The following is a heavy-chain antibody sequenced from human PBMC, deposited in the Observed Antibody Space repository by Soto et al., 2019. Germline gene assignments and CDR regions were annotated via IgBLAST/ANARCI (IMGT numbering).Heavy chain of an antibody. CDR3: ARVFKQWLPPDY. D-gene: IGHD6-19*01. V-gene: IGHV1-18*01. Sequence: QVQLVQSGAEVRKPGASVRVSCKASGYTFISDGIVWVRQAPGQGLEWMGWISGNNGDTNYAQKLQGRVAMTTDTSTNTAYMELRSLTSDDTAVYYCARVFKQWLPPDYLGQGTLVTVSS. CDR2: ISGNNGDT. J-gene: IGHJ4*02. CDR1: GYTFISDG.